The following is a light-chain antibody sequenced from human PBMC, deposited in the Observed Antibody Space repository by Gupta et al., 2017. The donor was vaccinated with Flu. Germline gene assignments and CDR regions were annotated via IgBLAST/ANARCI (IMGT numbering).Light chain of an antibody. CDR3: RHHKNFLPWT. V-gene: IGKV1-17*01. Sequence: DIQMTQSPSSLSASVGDRVTITCRASQDIRNDLGWYQQKPGEAPKRLIYAASRWQSGVPSRFSGSGSGTEFTLTISSRQPEDFATYYCRHHKNFLPWTFGQGTRV. J-gene: IGKJ1*01. CDR2: AAS. CDR1: QDIRND.